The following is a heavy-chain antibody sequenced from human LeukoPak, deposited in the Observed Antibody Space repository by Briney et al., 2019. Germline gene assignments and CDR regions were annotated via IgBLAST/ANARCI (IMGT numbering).Heavy chain of an antibody. D-gene: IGHD2-2*01. CDR2: IRYDGSNK. CDR3: AKAPYCSSTSRYGPDY. Sequence: GGSLRLSCAASGFTFSSYGMHWVRQAPGKGLEWVAFIRYDGSNKYYADSVKGRFTISRDNSKNTLYLQMNSLRAEDTAVYYCAKAPYCSSTSRYGPDYWGQGTLVTVSS. CDR1: GFTFSSYG. V-gene: IGHV3-30*02. J-gene: IGHJ4*02.